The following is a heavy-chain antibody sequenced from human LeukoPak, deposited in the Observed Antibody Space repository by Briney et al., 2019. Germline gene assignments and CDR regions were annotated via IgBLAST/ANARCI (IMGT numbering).Heavy chain of an antibody. J-gene: IGHJ4*02. CDR3: ARVVDTAMVTVDY. D-gene: IGHD5-18*01. CDR2: ISSSSYI. V-gene: IGHV3-21*01. Sequence: GGSLRLSCATSGFTFSSYSMNWVRQAPGKGLEWVSSISSSSYIYYADSVKGRFTISRDNAKNSLYLQMNSLRAEDTAVYYCARVVDTAMVTVDYWGQGTLVTVSS. CDR1: GFTFSSYS.